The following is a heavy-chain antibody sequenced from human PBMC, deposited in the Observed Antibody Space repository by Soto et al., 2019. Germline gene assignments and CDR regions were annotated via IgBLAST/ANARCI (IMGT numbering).Heavy chain of an antibody. CDR3: AKSLLRYFDWFLPDMDV. CDR2: ISWNSGSI. V-gene: IGHV3-9*01. Sequence: GGSLILSCAASGFTFDDYAMHWVRQAPGKGLEWVSGISWNSGSIGYADSVKGRFTISRDNAKNSLYLQMNSLRAEDTALYYCAKSLLRYFDWFLPDMDVWGKGTTVTVSS. J-gene: IGHJ6*03. D-gene: IGHD3-9*01. CDR1: GFTFDDYA.